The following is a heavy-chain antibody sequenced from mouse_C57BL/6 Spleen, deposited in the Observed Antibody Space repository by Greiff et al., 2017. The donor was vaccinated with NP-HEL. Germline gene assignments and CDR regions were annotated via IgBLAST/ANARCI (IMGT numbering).Heavy chain of an antibody. D-gene: IGHD2-4*01. CDR2: IYPGDGDT. CDR1: GYAFSSYW. Sequence: QVQLKQSGAELVKPGASVKISCKASGYAFSSYWMNWVKQRPGKGLEWIGQIYPGDGDTNYNGKFKGKATLTADKSSSTAYMQLSSLTSEDSAVYFCVRGDYDEAWFAYWGQGTLVTVSA. CDR3: VRGDYDEAWFAY. J-gene: IGHJ3*01. V-gene: IGHV1-80*01.